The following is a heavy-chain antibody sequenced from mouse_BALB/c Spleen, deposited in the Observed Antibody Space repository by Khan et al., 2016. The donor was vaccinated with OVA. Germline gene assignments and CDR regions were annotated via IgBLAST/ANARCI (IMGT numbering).Heavy chain of an antibody. CDR1: GFSLTNYG. D-gene: IGHD2-10*01. J-gene: IGHJ4*01. CDR3: ARQPYYHYNIMDY. CDR2: IWNEGTT. Sequence: QVQLQQSGPGLAAPSQSLSITCTLSGFSLTNYGVHWVRQPPGKNLEWLVVIWNEGTTTYNSALNSRLTITKDNSQSQVFLKMNRLQTDDTAIYFCARQPYYHYNIMDYWGQGTSVTVSS. V-gene: IGHV2-6-1*01.